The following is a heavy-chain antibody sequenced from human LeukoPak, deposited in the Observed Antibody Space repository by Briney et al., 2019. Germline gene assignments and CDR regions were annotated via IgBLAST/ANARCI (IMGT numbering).Heavy chain of an antibody. CDR1: GFTFSGSA. V-gene: IGHV3-73*01. CDR3: TRGATVTTRGTFDY. Sequence: QPGGSLRLSCAASGFTFSGSAMHWVRQASGKGLEWVGRIRSKANSYATAYAASVKGRFTIPRDDSKNTAYLQMNSLKTEDTAVYYCTRGATVTTRGTFDYWGQGTLVTVSS. CDR2: IRSKANSYAT. J-gene: IGHJ4*02. D-gene: IGHD4-11*01.